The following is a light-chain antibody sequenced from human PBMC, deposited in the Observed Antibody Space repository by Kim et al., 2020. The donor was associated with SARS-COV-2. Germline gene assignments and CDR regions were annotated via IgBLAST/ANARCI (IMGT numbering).Light chain of an antibody. J-gene: IGKJ1*01. V-gene: IGKV1-39*01. Sequence: ASLGDRVTITCQASQSVNGWLNWYQQKPGKAPHLLVYRTSTLKSGVPPRFSGSASVTDFTLTISSLQPEDFATYYCQQSYDFPRTFGQGTKVDIK. CDR3: QQSYDFPRT. CDR2: RTS. CDR1: QSVNGW.